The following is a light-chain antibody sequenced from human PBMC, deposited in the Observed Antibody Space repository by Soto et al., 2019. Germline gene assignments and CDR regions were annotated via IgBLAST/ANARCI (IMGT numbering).Light chain of an antibody. CDR2: DAS. J-gene: IGKJ3*01. CDR1: QSVSSH. V-gene: IGKV3-11*01. CDR3: QQRSNWPPFT. Sequence: EILLTQSPATLSSSPGDRATLSCRASQSVSSHLAWYQQKPGQAPRLLIYDASNRATGIPSRFSGSGSWTDFTLTISSLVPEDVSVYYCQQRSNWPPFTFGPGTKVEI.